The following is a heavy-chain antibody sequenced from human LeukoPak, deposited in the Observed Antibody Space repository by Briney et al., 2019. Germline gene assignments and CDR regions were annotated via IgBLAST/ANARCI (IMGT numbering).Heavy chain of an antibody. Sequence: SETLSLTCAVSGYSISSGYYWGWIRQPPGKGLEWIRSIYHSGSTYYNPSLKSRVTISVDTSKNQFSLKLSSVTAADTAVYYCATSTDYCSSTSCYMNPIWGRSDYWGQRTLVTVSS. J-gene: IGHJ4*02. CDR3: ATSTDYCSSTSCYMNPIWGRSDY. D-gene: IGHD2-2*02. CDR2: IYHSGST. V-gene: IGHV4-38-2*01. CDR1: GYSISSGYY.